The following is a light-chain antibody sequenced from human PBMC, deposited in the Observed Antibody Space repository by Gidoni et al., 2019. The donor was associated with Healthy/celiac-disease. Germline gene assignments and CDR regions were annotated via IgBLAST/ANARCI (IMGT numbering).Light chain of an antibody. J-gene: IGLJ1*01. CDR3: NSRDSSGNHYV. Sequence: SSETQDPAVSVALGQTVRITCQGDSLRSYYASWYQQKPGQAPVLVIYGKNNRPSGIPDRFSGSSSGNTASLTITGAQAEDEADYYCNSRDSSGNHYVFGTGTKVTVL. CDR1: SLRSYY. CDR2: GKN. V-gene: IGLV3-19*01.